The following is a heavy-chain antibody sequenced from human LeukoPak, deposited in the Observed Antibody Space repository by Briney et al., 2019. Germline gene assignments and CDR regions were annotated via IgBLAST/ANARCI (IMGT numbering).Heavy chain of an antibody. V-gene: IGHV4-34*01. CDR3: ACHVVRYTAYDREEDPFDI. Sequence: PSETLSLTSAVYGGPFNYYFWSWIRQPPGQGPEWIGEINHSGSTKYNPSLKSRVTISVDPSTNQFFLRLTSVTAADTAVYYCACHVVRYTAYDREEDPFDIWGQGTMVTVSS. D-gene: IGHD5-12*01. J-gene: IGHJ3*02. CDR1: GGPFNYYF. CDR2: INHSGST.